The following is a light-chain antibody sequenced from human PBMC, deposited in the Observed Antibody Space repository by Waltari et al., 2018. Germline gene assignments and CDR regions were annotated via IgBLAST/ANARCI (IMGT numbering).Light chain of an antibody. V-gene: IGLV1-44*01. CDR2: SNG. CDR3: VAWDDTLSGMV. CDR1: SSHIGGNI. J-gene: IGLJ3*02. Sequence: QSVLTQPPSASGTPGQRVTISCSGSSSHIGGNILNWYRQVPGTAPKLLIHSNGLRPSGVPDRFSGSKSGTSASLAISGPQSEDEADYYCVAWDDTLSGMVFGGGTKLTVL.